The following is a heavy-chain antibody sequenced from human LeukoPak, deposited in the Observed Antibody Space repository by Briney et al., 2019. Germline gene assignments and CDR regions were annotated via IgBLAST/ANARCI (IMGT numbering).Heavy chain of an antibody. D-gene: IGHD3-9*01. CDR1: GGSISSGSYY. Sequence: SQTLSLTCIVSGGSISSGSYYWGWIRQPPGKGLEWIGSIYYSGSTYYNPSLKSRVTISVDTSKNQFSLKLSSVTAADTAVYYCAGRDILTGRDYWGQGTLVTVSS. CDR3: AGRDILTGRDY. J-gene: IGHJ4*02. V-gene: IGHV4-39*07. CDR2: IYYSGST.